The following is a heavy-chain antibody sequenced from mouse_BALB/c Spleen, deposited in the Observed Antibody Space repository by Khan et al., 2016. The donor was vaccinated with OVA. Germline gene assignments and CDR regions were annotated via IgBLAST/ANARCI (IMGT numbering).Heavy chain of an antibody. CDR3: AKTYYSYARYFDV. J-gene: IGHJ1*01. Sequence: QIQLVQSGPELKKPGETVKISCKASGYTFTNYGMNWVKQAPGKGLKWRGWINTYTGEPTYADDFKGRFAFSLETSASTAYLQIYNIKNEDMATYFCAKTYYSYARYFDVWGAVTTVTVSS. CDR1: GYTFTNYG. V-gene: IGHV9-1*02. D-gene: IGHD2-12*01. CDR2: INTYTGEP.